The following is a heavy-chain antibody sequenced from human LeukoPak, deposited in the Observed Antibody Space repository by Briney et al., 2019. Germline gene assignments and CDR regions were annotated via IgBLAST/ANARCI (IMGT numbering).Heavy chain of an antibody. CDR1: GGSLSSYY. CDR2: IYYSGST. D-gene: IGHD3-22*01. V-gene: IGHV4-59*01. Sequence: PSETLSLTCTVSGGSLSSYYWSWIRQPPGKGLEWIGYIYYSGSTNYNPSLKSRVTISVDTSKNQFSLKLSSVTAADTAVYYCARDRRGSGYFGGGWFDPWGQGTLVTVSS. CDR3: ARDRRGSGYFGGGWFDP. J-gene: IGHJ5*02.